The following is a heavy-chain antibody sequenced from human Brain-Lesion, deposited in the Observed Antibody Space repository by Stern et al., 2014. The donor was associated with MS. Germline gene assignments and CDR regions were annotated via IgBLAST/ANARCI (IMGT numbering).Heavy chain of an antibody. J-gene: IGHJ4*02. V-gene: IGHV5-51*03. CDR1: GNIFTNYW. CDR2: IYPGDSDT. Sequence: VQLVQSGAEVKKPGESLKISCKASGNIFTNYWIGWVRQMPGKGLEWMGIIYPGDSDTKYSPSFQGQVTISTDNSTSTAYLQWSSLKASDTAMYYCARGGQLLNYYFDYWGQGTLVTVSS. CDR3: ARGGQLLNYYFDY. D-gene: IGHD2-2*01.